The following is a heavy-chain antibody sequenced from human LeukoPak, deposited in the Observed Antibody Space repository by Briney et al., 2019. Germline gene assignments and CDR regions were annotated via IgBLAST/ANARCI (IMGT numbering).Heavy chain of an antibody. J-gene: IGHJ4*02. CDR3: ARGYCSGGSCYAGLDY. Sequence: PSETLSLTCAVYGGSFSGYYWSWIRQPPGKGLEWIGEINHSGSTNYNPSLKSRVTISVDTSKNQFSLKLSSVTAADTAVYYCARGYCSGGSCYAGLDYWGQGTLVTVSS. CDR2: INHSGST. D-gene: IGHD2-15*01. V-gene: IGHV4-34*01. CDR1: GGSFSGYY.